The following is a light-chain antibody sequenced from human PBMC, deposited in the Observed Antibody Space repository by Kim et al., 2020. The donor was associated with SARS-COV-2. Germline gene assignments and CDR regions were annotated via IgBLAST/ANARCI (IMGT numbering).Light chain of an antibody. V-gene: IGKV1-16*02. J-gene: IGKJ4*01. CDR2: AAS. CDR3: QQYKSYPLT. CDR1: QGINNY. Sequence: ASVGDRVTITCRASQGINNYLAWFQQKPGQAPKSLIYAASSLQGGVPSKFSGSGSGTDFTLTISSLQPEDFATYYCQQYKSYPLTFGGGTKVDIK.